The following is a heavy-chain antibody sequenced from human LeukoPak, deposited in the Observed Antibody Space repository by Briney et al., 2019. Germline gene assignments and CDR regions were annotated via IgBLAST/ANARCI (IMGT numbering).Heavy chain of an antibody. CDR2: VFYPGST. D-gene: IGHD6-13*01. J-gene: IGHJ4*02. CDR1: GGSINSHY. Sequence: SETLSLTCTVAGGSINSHYWSWIRPPPGKGLEWIGYVFYPGSTNYNPSLKSRVTMSLDTSRDQFSLRLTSVTAADTAIYYCASRSADSTWYGVFDYWSQGTLVTVSS. V-gene: IGHV4-59*11. CDR3: ASRSADSTWYGVFDY.